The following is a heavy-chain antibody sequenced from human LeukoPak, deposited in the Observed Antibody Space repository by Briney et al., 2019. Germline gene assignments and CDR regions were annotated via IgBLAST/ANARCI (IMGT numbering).Heavy chain of an antibody. D-gene: IGHD3-3*01. CDR1: GFTFSGST. J-gene: IGHJ4*02. V-gene: IGHV3-73*01. Sequence: GGSLKLSCAVSGFTFSGSTMHWVRQASGKGLEWVGRIRSKANTYATAYAASVNGRFTISRDDSKNTAYLQMNSLKTEDTAVYYCTSNSGTSGNSYEYWGQGTLVTVSS. CDR2: IRSKANTYAT. CDR3: TSNSGTSGNSYEY.